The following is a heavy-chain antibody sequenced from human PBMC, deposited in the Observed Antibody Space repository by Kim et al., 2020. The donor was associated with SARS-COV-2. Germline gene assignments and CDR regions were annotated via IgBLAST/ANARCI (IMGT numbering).Heavy chain of an antibody. CDR3: ARDLDSGYPRGIAFDI. CDR2: INAGNGNT. D-gene: IGHD5-12*01. J-gene: IGHJ3*02. Sequence: ASVKVSCKASGYTFTSYAMHWVRQAPGQRLEWMGWINAGNGNTKYSQKFQGRVTITRETSASTAYMELSSLRSEDTAVYYCARDLDSGYPRGIAFDIWGQGTMVTVSS. V-gene: IGHV1-3*01. CDR1: GYTFTSYA.